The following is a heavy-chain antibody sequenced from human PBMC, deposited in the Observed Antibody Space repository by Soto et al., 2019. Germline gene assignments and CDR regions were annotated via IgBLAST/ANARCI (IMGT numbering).Heavy chain of an antibody. CDR3: GGPPGGGGY. V-gene: IGHV3-53*01. Sequence: EVQLVESGGGLIQPGGSLRLSCAVSGFTVSNNYMSWVRQAPGKGLEGVSVIYSGGYTAYGDSVKGRFTISRDNSKNTQSSHMKTRGAAATGVGFGGGPPGGGGYWGQGTLVTVSS. J-gene: IGHJ4*02. CDR1: GFTVSNNY. D-gene: IGHD3-10*01. CDR2: IYSGGYT.